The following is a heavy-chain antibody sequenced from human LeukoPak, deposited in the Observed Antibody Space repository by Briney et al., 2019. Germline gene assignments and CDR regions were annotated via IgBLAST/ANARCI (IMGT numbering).Heavy chain of an antibody. Sequence: GGSLRLSCAASGFTFSSYAMSWVRQAPGKGLEWVSAISGSGGSTYYADSVKGRFTISRDNAKNTLSLQMNSLRAEDTAVYYCARVNYHTDYWGQGALVTVSS. V-gene: IGHV3-23*01. CDR3: ARVNYHTDY. J-gene: IGHJ4*02. D-gene: IGHD3-22*01. CDR2: ISGSGGST. CDR1: GFTFSSYA.